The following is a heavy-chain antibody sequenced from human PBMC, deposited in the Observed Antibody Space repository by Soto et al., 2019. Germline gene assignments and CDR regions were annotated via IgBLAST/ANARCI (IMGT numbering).Heavy chain of an antibody. V-gene: IGHV3-7*01. CDR3: ARGDTPMITGMDSFDI. CDR2: IKQDGTEK. J-gene: IGHJ3*02. D-gene: IGHD5-18*01. Sequence: SWVRQAPGKGLEWVANIKQDGTEKNYVDSVKGRFTISRDNAKNSLYLQMDSLRAEDTAVYFCARGDTPMITGMDSFDIWGQGTLVTVSS.